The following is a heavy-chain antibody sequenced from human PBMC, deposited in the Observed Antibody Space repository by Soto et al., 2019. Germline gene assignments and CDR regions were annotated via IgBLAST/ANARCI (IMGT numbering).Heavy chain of an antibody. Sequence: QVQLEQSGGEVKQPGSSVRVSCKTSGGTFSTYAINWVRQAPGQGLEWMGAIIPLFGTADYSQKFQGRVTITADESTSTAYMELSSLRFXXTAVYFCARPKGTYSSGYYYFDFWGQGTLVTVSS. D-gene: IGHD6-19*01. CDR2: IIPLFGTA. CDR3: ARPKGTYSSGYYYFDF. J-gene: IGHJ4*02. V-gene: IGHV1-69*01. CDR1: GGTFSTYA.